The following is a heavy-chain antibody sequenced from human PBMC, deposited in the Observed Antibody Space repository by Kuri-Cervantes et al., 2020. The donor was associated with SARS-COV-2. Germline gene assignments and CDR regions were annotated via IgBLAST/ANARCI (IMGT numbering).Heavy chain of an antibody. CDR3: ARARVGVFDF. Sequence: GESLKISCAASGFTFNTCAMHWVRQAPGKGLEWVAMVSSDGTNQGYADSVKGRFTISRDNSKNTLHLQIISLRTEDTGVFYCARARVGVFDFWGQGALVTVSS. CDR1: GFTFNTCA. J-gene: IGHJ4*02. D-gene: IGHD2-21*01. CDR2: VSSDGTNQ. V-gene: IGHV3-30*04.